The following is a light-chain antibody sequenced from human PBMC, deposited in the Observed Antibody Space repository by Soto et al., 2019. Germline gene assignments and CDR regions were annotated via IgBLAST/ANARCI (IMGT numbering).Light chain of an antibody. V-gene: IGLV3-21*04. Sequence: SYELTQPPSLSVAPRETARLTCGGDNIRSKTVHWYQRKPGQAPVLVIHHDRDRPSGISDRFSGSNSGNTATLTVTRVEAGDEADYFCQIWDVDTRCQVFGGGTKLTVL. J-gene: IGLJ2*01. CDR1: NIRSKT. CDR3: QIWDVDTRCQV. CDR2: HDR.